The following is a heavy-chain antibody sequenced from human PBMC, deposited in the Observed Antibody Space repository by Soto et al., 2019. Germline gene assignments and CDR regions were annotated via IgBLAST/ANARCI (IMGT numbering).Heavy chain of an antibody. CDR3: TGEGASGY. CDR1: GFTFSSYG. CDR2: ISKDGNVT. J-gene: IGHJ4*02. Sequence: QVQLVESGGGVVQPGRSLRLSCAASGFTFSSYGMHWVRQAPGKGLEWVAGISKDGNVTYYAESVKGRFTISRDNSKNTLYLQMNSLAAEDTSAYYCTGEGASGYWGQGTLVTVSS. D-gene: IGHD3-10*01. V-gene: IGHV3-30*03.